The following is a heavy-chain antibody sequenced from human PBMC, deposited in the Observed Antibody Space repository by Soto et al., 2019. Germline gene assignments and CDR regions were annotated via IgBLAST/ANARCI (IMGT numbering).Heavy chain of an antibody. J-gene: IGHJ4*02. CDR1: GGSISSSSYY. Sequence: SETLSLTCTVSGGSISSSSYYWGWIRQPPGKGLEWIGSIYYSGSTYYNPSLKSRVTISVDTSKNQFSLKLSSVTAADTAVYYCARQGGVAELELPYYFDYWGQGTLVTVSS. V-gene: IGHV4-39*01. CDR2: IYYSGST. CDR3: ARQGGVAELELPYYFDY. D-gene: IGHD1-7*01.